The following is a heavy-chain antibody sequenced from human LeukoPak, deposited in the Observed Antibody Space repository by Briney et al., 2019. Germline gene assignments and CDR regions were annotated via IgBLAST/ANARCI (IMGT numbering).Heavy chain of an antibody. Sequence: ASVKVSCKASGYTFTASGLCWVRQAPGQGLEWMGWINPYNDITDYAQTFKGRVTMTTDKSTSTAYMELRSLRSDDTAVYYCARLFGELLLPSDHFYYMDVWGKGTAVTVSS. V-gene: IGHV1-18*01. D-gene: IGHD3-10*02. CDR3: ARLFGELLLPSDHFYYMDV. CDR2: INPYNDIT. J-gene: IGHJ6*03. CDR1: GYTFTASG.